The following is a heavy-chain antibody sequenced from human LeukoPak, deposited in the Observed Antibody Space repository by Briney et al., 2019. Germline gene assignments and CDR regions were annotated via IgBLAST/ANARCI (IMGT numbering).Heavy chain of an antibody. J-gene: IGHJ1*01. Sequence: SETLSLTCTVSGGSISSYYWSWIRQPPGKGLEWIGYIYYSGSTNYNPSLKGRATISVDTSKNQFSLKLSSVTAADTAVYYCASHPPAMEHFQHWGQGTLVTVSS. V-gene: IGHV4-59*01. CDR1: GGSISSYY. CDR3: ASHPPAMEHFQH. CDR2: IYYSGST. D-gene: IGHD2-2*01.